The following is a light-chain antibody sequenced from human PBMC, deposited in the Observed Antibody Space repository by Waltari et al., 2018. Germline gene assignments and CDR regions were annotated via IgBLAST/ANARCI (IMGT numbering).Light chain of an antibody. J-gene: IGKJ3*01. V-gene: IGKV3-15*01. Sequence: EIVMTQSPTTLSLSPGEGATLSCRTSQSVSNIVACYQQKPDQAPSLIIYGAATRGTGIPVRFSGSGSGTALTLTISSLHSEDSAFYYCQQYNTWPSFGPGTKVDIK. CDR1: QSVSNI. CDR3: QQYNTWPS. CDR2: GAA.